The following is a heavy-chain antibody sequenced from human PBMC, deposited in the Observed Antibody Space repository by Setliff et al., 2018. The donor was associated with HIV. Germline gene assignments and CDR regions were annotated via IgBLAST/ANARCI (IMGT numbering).Heavy chain of an antibody. CDR1: GFTFSTYG. D-gene: IGHD6-13*01. CDR3: ARYSSSWHTFDY. CDR2: IWYDGSNQ. J-gene: IGHJ4*02. Sequence: PGGSLRLSCAASGFTFSTYGMHWVRQAPGKGLEWVAVIWYDGSNQNYADSVKGRLTISRDNSNNTMYLQMNSLTPEDTAVYYCARYSSSWHTFDYWGQGTLVTVSS. V-gene: IGHV3-33*01.